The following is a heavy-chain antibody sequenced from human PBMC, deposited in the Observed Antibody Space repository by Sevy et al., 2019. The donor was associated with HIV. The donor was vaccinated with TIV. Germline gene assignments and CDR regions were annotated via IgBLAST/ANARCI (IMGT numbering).Heavy chain of an antibody. CDR3: ARVPRGQLWYSGSLGGYYYHMDV. V-gene: IGHV4-61*01. Sequence: SETLSLSCSVSGGSVSSGTYYWSWIRQPPGKGLEWIGHIYKTGSPNYELSLQSRVTISVDTSTKQFSLRLRSVTAADTAVYYCARVPRGQLWYSGSLGGYYYHMDVWGKGTTVTVSS. D-gene: IGHD3-16*01. CDR2: IYKTGSP. J-gene: IGHJ6*03. CDR1: GGSVSSGTYY.